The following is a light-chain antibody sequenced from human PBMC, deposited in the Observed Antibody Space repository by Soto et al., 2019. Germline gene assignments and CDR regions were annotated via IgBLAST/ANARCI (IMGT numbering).Light chain of an antibody. CDR1: NSDVGAHNF. J-gene: IGLJ1*01. V-gene: IGLV2-14*01. CDR2: EVT. CDR3: SSYATGNTYV. Sequence: QSALTQPASVSGSPGQSITISCTGTNSDVGAHNFVSWYQQHPGKAPKLMIYEVTYRPSGVSDRFLGSKSGNTASLTISGLQADDEADYYCSSYATGNTYVFGSRTKVTVL.